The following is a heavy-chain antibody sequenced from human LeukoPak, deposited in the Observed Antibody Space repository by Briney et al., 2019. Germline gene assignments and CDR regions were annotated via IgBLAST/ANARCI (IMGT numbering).Heavy chain of an antibody. CDR1: GYTFTSYA. CDR2: INAGNGNT. V-gene: IGHV1-3*01. D-gene: IGHD1-26*01. Sequence: EASVKVSCKASGYTFTSYAMHWVRQAPGQRLEWMGWINAGNGNTKYSQKFQGRVTITRDTSASTAYMELGSLRSEDTAVYYCARDRTTGASYSDYWGQGTLVTVSS. J-gene: IGHJ4*02. CDR3: ARDRTTGASYSDY.